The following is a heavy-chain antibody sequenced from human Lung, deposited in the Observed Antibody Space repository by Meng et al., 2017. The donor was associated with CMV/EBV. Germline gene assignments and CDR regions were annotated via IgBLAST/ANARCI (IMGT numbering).Heavy chain of an antibody. J-gene: IGHJ6*02. D-gene: IGHD5-12*01. CDR3: ARGRYSGYDWGPYYYYGMDV. CDR2: IIPIFGTA. V-gene: IGHV1-69*05. CDR1: GGTFSSYA. Sequence: SXXVSXKASGGTFSSYAISWVRQAPGQGLEWMGGIIPIFGTANYAQKFQGRVTITTDESTSTAYMELSSLRSEDTAVYYCARGRYSGYDWGPYYYYGMDVXGQGXTVTVSS.